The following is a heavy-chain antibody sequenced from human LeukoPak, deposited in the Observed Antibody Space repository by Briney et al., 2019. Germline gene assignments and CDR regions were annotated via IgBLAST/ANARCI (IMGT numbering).Heavy chain of an antibody. J-gene: IGHJ3*02. D-gene: IGHD3-9*01. CDR2: IRYDGRNK. CDR1: GFTFNTYG. V-gene: IGHV3-30*02. CDR3: AKGPKRYNILTGYFVIETAFDI. Sequence: GGSLRLSCTASGFTFNTYGMHWVRQAPGKGLEWVAVIRYDGRNKYYADSVKGRFTISRDNSKNTLYLQMNTLRAEDTAVYYCAKGPKRYNILTGYFVIETAFDIWGQGTIVTVSS.